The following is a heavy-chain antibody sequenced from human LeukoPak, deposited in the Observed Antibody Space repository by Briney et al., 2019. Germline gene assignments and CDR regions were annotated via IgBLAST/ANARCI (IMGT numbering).Heavy chain of an antibody. CDR2: INPNSGGT. Sequence: GASVKVSCKASGYTFTGYYMHWGRQAPGQGLEGMGWINPNSGGTNYAQKFQGRVTMTRDTSISTAYMELSRLRSDDTAVYYCARGYSSGWYPEPKNFDYWGQGTLVPVSS. CDR1: GYTFTGYY. CDR3: ARGYSSGWYPEPKNFDY. D-gene: IGHD6-19*01. J-gene: IGHJ4*02. V-gene: IGHV1-2*02.